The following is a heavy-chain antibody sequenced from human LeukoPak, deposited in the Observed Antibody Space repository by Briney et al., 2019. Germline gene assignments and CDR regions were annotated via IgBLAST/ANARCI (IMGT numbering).Heavy chain of an antibody. V-gene: IGHV5-51*01. Sequence: GESLKISCKGSGYSFTSYWIGWVRQMPGKGLEWMGIIYPGDSDTRYSPSFQGQVTISADKSINTAYLQWSSLKASDTAMYYCATFDFLFGEINNNWFDPWGQGTLVTVSS. D-gene: IGHD3-16*01. CDR1: GYSFTSYW. CDR3: ATFDFLFGEINNNWFDP. CDR2: IYPGDSDT. J-gene: IGHJ5*02.